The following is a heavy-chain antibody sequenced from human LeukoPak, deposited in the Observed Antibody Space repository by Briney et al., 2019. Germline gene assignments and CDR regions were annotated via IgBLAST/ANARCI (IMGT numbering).Heavy chain of an antibody. V-gene: IGHV3-15*01. CDR1: GFTFSNAW. D-gene: IGHD3-22*01. J-gene: IGHJ5*02. CDR2: IKNETDGATS. Sequence: GGSLRLSCAASGFTFSNAWMSWVGQAPGEGLEWVGRIKNETDGATSDYAAPVKGRFTISRDKSKNTLYLQMNSLKIEDTAVYYCIATYYYDASGYIPPWGQGTLVTVSS. CDR3: IATYYYDASGYIPP.